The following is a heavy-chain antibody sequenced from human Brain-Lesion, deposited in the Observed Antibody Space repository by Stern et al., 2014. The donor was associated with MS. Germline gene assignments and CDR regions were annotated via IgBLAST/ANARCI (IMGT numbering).Heavy chain of an antibody. J-gene: IGHJ5*02. CDR3: AGEEDIRYCSGGSCTGNWFDP. D-gene: IGHD2-15*01. CDR1: GGSVSSTSYA. Sequence: QLQLQESGPGLVKPSETLSLTCTVAGGSVSSTSYAWAWIRQPPGKGLEWIGTIYYSGNTYYSPSLKSRLTIFLDTSKKQISLPLRSVTAADTAVYYCAGEEDIRYCSGGSCTGNWFDPWGQGTLVTVSS. V-gene: IGHV4-39*01. CDR2: IYYSGNT.